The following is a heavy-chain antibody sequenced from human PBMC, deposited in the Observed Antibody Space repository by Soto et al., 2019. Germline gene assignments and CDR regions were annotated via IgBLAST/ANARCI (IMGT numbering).Heavy chain of an antibody. J-gene: IGHJ3*02. V-gene: IGHV3-23*01. CDR1: GFTFSSYA. CDR3: AENHGSSTSCYLAFDI. CDR2: ISGSGGST. Sequence: GGSLRLSCAASGFTFSSYAMSWVRQAPGKGLEWVSAISGSGGSTYYADSVKGRFTISRDNSKNTLYLQMNSLRAEDTAVYYCAENHGSSTSCYLAFDIWGQGTMVTVSS. D-gene: IGHD2-2*01.